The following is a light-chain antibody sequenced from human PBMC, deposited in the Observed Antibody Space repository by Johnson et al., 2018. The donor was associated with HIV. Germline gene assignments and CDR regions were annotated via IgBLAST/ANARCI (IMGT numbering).Light chain of an antibody. J-gene: IGLJ1*01. CDR3: GTWDNSLSCYV. CDR2: ENN. Sequence: QSVLTQPPSVSAAPGQKVTISCSGSSSNIGNNYVSWYQQLPGTAPKLLIYENNKRPSGIPDRFSGSKSGTSATLGITGLQTGDEADYYCGTWDNSLSCYVFGTVTKFTVL. V-gene: IGLV1-51*02. CDR1: SSNIGNNY.